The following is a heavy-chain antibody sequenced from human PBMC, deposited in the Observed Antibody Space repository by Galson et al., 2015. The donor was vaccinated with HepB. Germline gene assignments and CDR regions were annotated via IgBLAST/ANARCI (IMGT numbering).Heavy chain of an antibody. CDR2: ISYDGSNK. D-gene: IGHD2-21*01. CDR3: ARDIYSGLGHSGYYYYGMDV. J-gene: IGHJ6*02. Sequence: SLRLSCAASGFTFSSYAMHWVRQAPGKGLEWVAVISYDGSNKYYADSVKGRFTISRDNSKNTLYLQMNSLRAEDTAVYYCARDIYSGLGHSGYYYYGMDVWGQGTTVTVSS. CDR1: GFTFSSYA. V-gene: IGHV3-30-3*01.